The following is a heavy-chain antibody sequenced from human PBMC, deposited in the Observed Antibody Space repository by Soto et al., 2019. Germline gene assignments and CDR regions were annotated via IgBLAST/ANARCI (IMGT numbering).Heavy chain of an antibody. Sequence: QVQLVQSGAEEKKPGASVKVSCKASGYTFSTYAMHWVRQAPGQRLEWMGWINAGNGNTKYSQKFQGRVTITRDTTARTAYMKLSSLKSEDTAVYYCARATSWWYFDLWGRGTLVTVSS. CDR2: INAGNGNT. CDR1: GYTFSTYA. J-gene: IGHJ2*01. V-gene: IGHV1-3*05. CDR3: ARATSWWYFDL.